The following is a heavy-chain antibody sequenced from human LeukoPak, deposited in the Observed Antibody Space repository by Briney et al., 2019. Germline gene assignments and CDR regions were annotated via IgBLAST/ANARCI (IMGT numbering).Heavy chain of an antibody. Sequence: ASVKVSCKASGYTFTGYYMHWVRQAPGQGLEWMGWINPNNGGTNYAQNFQGRVTMTRDSSISTAYMELSRLRSDDTAVYYCATGFGVVIKGRTYYYYGMDVWGQGTTVTVSS. V-gene: IGHV1-2*02. CDR2: INPNNGGT. CDR1: GYTFTGYY. J-gene: IGHJ6*02. D-gene: IGHD3-3*01. CDR3: ATGFGVVIKGRTYYYYGMDV.